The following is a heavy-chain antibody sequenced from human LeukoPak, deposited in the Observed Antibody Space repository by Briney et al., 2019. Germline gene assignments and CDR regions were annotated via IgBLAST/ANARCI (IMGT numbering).Heavy chain of an antibody. CDR3: ARQYYDILTGHPFFDY. J-gene: IGHJ4*02. V-gene: IGHV4-61*02. CDR1: GDSISSGDYY. Sequence: SETLSLTCTVSGDSISSGDYYWSWIRQPAGKGLEWIGRISSSGSTNYNPSLKSRVTISVDTSKNQFSLKLSSVTAADTAVYYCARQYYDILTGHPFFDYWGQGTLVTVSS. D-gene: IGHD3-9*01. CDR2: ISSSGST.